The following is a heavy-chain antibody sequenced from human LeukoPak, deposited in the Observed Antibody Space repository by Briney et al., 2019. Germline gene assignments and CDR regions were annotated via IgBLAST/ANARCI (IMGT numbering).Heavy chain of an antibody. D-gene: IGHD7-27*01. CDR3: ARDYTGGWNDF. CDR1: GFTFDDYA. CDR2: ISWDGGII. Sequence: GGSLRLSCAASGFTFDDYAMHWVRHAPGKGLEWVSLISWDGGIIYYADSVKGRFTISRDNARNSLYLQMNNLRADDTAVYYCARDYTGGWNDFWGQGTLVTVSS. V-gene: IGHV3-43D*03. J-gene: IGHJ4*02.